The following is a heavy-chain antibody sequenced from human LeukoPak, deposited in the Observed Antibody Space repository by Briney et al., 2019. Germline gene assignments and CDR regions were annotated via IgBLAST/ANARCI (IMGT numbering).Heavy chain of an antibody. CDR1: GGSFSDYY. J-gene: IGHJ1*01. Sequence: SETLSLTCAVYGGSFSDYYWSWIRQPPGKGLEWIGEINDSGSTNYNPSLKSRVTISVDTSKNQLSLKLSSVTAADTAVYYCAGRPAYSSGQHWGQGTLVTVSS. CDR3: AGRPAYSSGQH. D-gene: IGHD6-19*01. CDR2: INDSGST. V-gene: IGHV4-34*01.